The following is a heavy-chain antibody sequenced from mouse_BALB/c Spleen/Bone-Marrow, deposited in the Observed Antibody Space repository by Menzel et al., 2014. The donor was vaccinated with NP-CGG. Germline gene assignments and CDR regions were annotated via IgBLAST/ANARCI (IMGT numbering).Heavy chain of an antibody. CDR2: IAPVSAST. CDR3: ARGGLHYFDY. CDR1: GYTFTSYW. Sequence: DLVKPGASVNLSCKASGYTFTSYWINWIKQRPRQGLEWIGRIAPVSASTYYNEMFKGKATLTVDTSSSTAYIQLSSLSSDDSAVYFCARGGLHYFDYWGQGTTLTVSS. D-gene: IGHD3-3*01. V-gene: IGHV1S41*01. J-gene: IGHJ2*01.